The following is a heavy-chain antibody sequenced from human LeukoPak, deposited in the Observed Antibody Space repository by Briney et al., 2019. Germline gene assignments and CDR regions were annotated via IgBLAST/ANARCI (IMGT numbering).Heavy chain of an antibody. CDR2: ISSGSSVR. V-gene: IGHV3-48*01. CDR1: GFTFSSYS. CDR3: AREDSGVLDY. D-gene: IGHD3-10*01. J-gene: IGHJ4*02. Sequence: PGGSLRLSCAASGFTFSSYSMNWVRQAAGKGLEWVSYISSGSSVRYYADSVKGRFTISRDNAKNSLYLQMNSLRVEDTAVYYCAREDSGVLDYWGQGTLVTVSS.